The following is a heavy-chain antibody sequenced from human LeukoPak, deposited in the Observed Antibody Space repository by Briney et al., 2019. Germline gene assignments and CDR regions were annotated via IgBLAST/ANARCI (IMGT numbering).Heavy chain of an antibody. CDR1: GYTFTVYY. Sequence: GASVKVSCKASGYTFTVYYIHWVRQAAGHGLEWVGWLNPNTGTTNFAPRFQGRVTLTRDTSVTTAYLELKRLTPDDTAVYYCANPLGEDLAAIGTSDAFQFWGQGTIITVSS. D-gene: IGHD3-16*01. CDR2: LNPNTGTT. J-gene: IGHJ3*01. V-gene: IGHV1-2*07. CDR3: ANPLGEDLAAIGTSDAFQF.